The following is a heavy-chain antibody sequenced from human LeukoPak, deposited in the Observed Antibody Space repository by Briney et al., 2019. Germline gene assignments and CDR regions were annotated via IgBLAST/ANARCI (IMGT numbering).Heavy chain of an antibody. CDR3: AKGRSGSYSGTFDY. J-gene: IGHJ4*02. CDR2: ISGSGLNT. Sequence: AESLRLSCAASGFTFSSYAMSWVRQAPGKGLEWVSAISGSGLNTYYADSVKGRFTISRDNSKNTLYLQMNSLRAEDTAVYYCAKGRSGSYSGTFDYWGQGTLVTVSS. V-gene: IGHV3-23*01. D-gene: IGHD1-26*01. CDR1: GFTFSSYA.